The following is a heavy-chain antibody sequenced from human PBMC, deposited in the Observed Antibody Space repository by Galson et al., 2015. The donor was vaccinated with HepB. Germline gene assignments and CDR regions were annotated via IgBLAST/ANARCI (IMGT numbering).Heavy chain of an antibody. D-gene: IGHD3-3*01. J-gene: IGHJ3*02. V-gene: IGHV3-30*18. CDR3: AKTYYDFWSGSPFSAFDI. Sequence: SLRLSCAASGFTFSSYGMHWVCQAPGKGLEWVAVISYDGSNKYYADSVKGRFTISRDNSKNTLYLQMNSLRAEDTAVYYCAKTYYDFWSGSPFSAFDIWGQGTMVTVSS. CDR2: ISYDGSNK. CDR1: GFTFSSYG.